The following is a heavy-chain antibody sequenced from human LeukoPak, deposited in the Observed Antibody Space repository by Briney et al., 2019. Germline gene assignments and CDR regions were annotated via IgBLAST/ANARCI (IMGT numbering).Heavy chain of an antibody. CDR1: GFTFSSYA. D-gene: IGHD5-18*01. CDR2: ISYDGSNK. CDR3: ARDRKDSGYSYGYYYYGMDV. V-gene: IGHV3-30*04. Sequence: PGGSLRLSCAASGFTFSSYAMHWVRQAPGKGLEWVAVISYDGSNKYYADSVKGRFTISRDNSKNTLYLQMNSLRAEDTAAYYCARDRKDSGYSYGYYYYGMDVWGQGTTVTVSS. J-gene: IGHJ6*02.